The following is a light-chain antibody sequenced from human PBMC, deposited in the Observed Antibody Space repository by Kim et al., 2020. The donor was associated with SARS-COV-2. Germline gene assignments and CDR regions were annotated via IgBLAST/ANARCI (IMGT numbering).Light chain of an antibody. CDR1: KLGIKY. CDR3: QAWDSTTLL. Sequence: SVSPGQTASITCSGDKLGIKYTCWYQQRPGRSPVLVISEDTKRPSGIPERFSGSNSGNTATLTITGTLAMDEADYYCQAWDSTTLLFGGGTQLTVL. V-gene: IGLV3-1*01. CDR2: EDT. J-gene: IGLJ2*01.